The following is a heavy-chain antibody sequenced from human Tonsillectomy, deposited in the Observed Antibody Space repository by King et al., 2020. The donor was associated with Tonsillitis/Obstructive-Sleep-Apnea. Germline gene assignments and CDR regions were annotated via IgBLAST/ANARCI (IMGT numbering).Heavy chain of an antibody. CDR3: ARQLELRGVWFDP. D-gene: IGHD1-7*01. CDR1: GGSISSSSYY. V-gene: IGHV4-39*01. Sequence: QLQESGPGLVKPSETLSLTCTVSGGSISSSSYYWGWIRQPPGKGLEWIGSIYYSGSTYYNPSLKSRVTISVDTSKNQFSLKLSSVTAADTAVYYCARQLELRGVWFDPWGQGTLVTVSS. J-gene: IGHJ5*02. CDR2: IYYSGST.